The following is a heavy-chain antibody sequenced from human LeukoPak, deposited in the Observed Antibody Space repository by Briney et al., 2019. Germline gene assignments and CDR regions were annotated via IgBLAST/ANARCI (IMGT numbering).Heavy chain of an antibody. CDR3: ARDGFGTGSN. Sequence: GGSLRLSCAASGLTFSNYWMDWVRQAPGRGLEWVANIKQDGSEKNYVDSVKGRFIISRDNAKNSLYLQMNTLRADDTAVYYCARDGFGTGSNWGQGTLVTVSS. CDR1: GLTFSNYW. V-gene: IGHV3-7*03. D-gene: IGHD3-16*01. J-gene: IGHJ4*02. CDR2: IKQDGSEK.